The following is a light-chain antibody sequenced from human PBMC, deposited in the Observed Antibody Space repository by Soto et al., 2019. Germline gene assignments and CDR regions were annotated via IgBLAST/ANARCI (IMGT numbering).Light chain of an antibody. CDR3: AAWDGSLNVVL. V-gene: IGLV1-44*01. CDR1: SSNIGSNT. Sequence: QSVLTQPPSASGTPGQRGAISCSGSSSNIGSNTVNWYQQLPGSAPQLLMYSTNQRPSGVPGRFSGSKSGTSASLAISGLQSEDEADYYCAAWDGSLNVVLFGGGTKLTVL. J-gene: IGLJ2*01. CDR2: STN.